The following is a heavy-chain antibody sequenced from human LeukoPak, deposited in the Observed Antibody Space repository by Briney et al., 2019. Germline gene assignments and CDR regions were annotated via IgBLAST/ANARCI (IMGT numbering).Heavy chain of an antibody. V-gene: IGHV3-21*01. J-gene: IGHJ4*02. CDR1: GFTFSSYA. CDR3: AGDQGGNRWPY. Sequence: GGSLRLSCAASGFTFSSYAMSWFRQAPGKGLDWVSSVSTRSSYIDYVDSVRGRFTISRDNAKKSLYLQMNSLRAEDSAVYYCAGDQGGNRWPYWGQGTLVTVSS. D-gene: IGHD3-16*01. CDR2: VSTRSSYI.